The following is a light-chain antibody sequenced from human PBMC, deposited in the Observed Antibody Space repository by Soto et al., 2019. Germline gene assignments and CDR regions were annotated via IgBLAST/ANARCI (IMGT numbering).Light chain of an antibody. CDR1: STDVGNYNY. Sequence: QSALTQPPSASGPPGQSLTISCTGTSTDVGNYNYVSWYQQHPGKAPKLMISDVNRRPSGVPDRFSGSKSGNTASLTVSGLQAEDEADYYCSSYAGSNNWVFGGGTKLTVL. CDR3: SSYAGSNNWV. CDR2: DVN. J-gene: IGLJ3*02. V-gene: IGLV2-8*01.